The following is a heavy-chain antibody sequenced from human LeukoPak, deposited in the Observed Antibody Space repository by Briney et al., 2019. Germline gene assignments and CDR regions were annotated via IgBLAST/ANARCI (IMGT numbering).Heavy chain of an antibody. CDR1: GYIFTGYY. CDR3: ARVRYRLAETYIDY. J-gene: IGHJ4*02. CDR2: INPNSGDT. V-gene: IGHV1-2*02. D-gene: IGHD3-16*01. Sequence: VAPVKVSCKASGYIFTGYYMHWVRQAPGQGLEWMGWINPNSGDTNYAQKFQGRVTMTRDTSISTAYMELSRLRSDDTAVYYCARVRYRLAETYIDYWGQGTLVTVSS.